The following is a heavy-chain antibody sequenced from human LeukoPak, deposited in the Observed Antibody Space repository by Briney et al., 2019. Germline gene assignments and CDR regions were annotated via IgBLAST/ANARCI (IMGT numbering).Heavy chain of an antibody. CDR3: ASEYSSSWYYY. D-gene: IGHD6-13*01. J-gene: IGHJ4*02. CDR2: IIPIFGIA. V-gene: IGHV1-69*04. Sequence: ASVKVSCKASGGTFSSYAISWVRQAPGQGLEWMGRIIPIFGIANYAQKLQGRVTITADKSTSIAYMELSSLRSEDTAVYYCASEYSSSWYYYWDQGTLVTVSS. CDR1: GGTFSSYA.